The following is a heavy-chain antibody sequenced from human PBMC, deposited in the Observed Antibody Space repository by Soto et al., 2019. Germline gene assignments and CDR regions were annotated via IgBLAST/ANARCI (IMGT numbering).Heavy chain of an antibody. J-gene: IGHJ6*02. Sequence: SETLSLTCTVSGGSISSGGYYWSWIRQHPGKGLEWIGYIYYSGSTYYNPSLKSRVTISVDTSKNQFSLKLSSVTAADTAVYYCARGPYYDFWSGYSRKDGMDVWGQGTTVTVSS. D-gene: IGHD3-3*01. CDR3: ARGPYYDFWSGYSRKDGMDV. CDR2: IYYSGST. CDR1: GGSISSGGYY. V-gene: IGHV4-31*03.